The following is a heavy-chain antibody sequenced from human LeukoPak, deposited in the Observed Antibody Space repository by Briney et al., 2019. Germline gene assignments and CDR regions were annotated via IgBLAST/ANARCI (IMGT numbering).Heavy chain of an antibody. CDR2: SIGGGGET. D-gene: IGHD1-1*01. Sequence: GGSLRLSCAASGFSFSNYAMSWVRQAPARGPEWVSSIGGGGETFYADSVKGRFTLSRDDSRNTVYLQLNNLRVEDTAIYYCAKANWVSNADAVWWGQGTQVTVSS. CDR1: GFSFSNYA. V-gene: IGHV3-23*01. J-gene: IGHJ4*02. CDR3: AKANWVSNADAVW.